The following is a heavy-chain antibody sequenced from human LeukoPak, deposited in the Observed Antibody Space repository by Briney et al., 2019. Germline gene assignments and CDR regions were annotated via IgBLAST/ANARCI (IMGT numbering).Heavy chain of an antibody. Sequence: SETLSLTCTVSGVSISSYYWSWIRQPPGKGLEWIGNIYYSGSTKYNPSLKSRVTISVDTSKNHFSLKLSSVTAADTAVYYCARHGNYYDSSGYNYYFDYWGQGTLGTVSS. CDR3: ARHGNYYDSSGYNYYFDY. CDR2: IYYSGST. D-gene: IGHD3-22*01. CDR1: GVSISSYY. J-gene: IGHJ4*02. V-gene: IGHV4-59*08.